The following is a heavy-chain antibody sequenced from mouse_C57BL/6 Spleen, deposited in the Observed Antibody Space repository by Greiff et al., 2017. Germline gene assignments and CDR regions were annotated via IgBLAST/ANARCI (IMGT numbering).Heavy chain of an antibody. V-gene: IGHV1-50*01. CDR1: GYTFTSYW. J-gene: IGHJ1*03. D-gene: IGHD2-5*01. CDR2: IDPSDSYT. CDR3: ASRDSKHWYFDV. Sequence: VQLQQPGAELVKPGASVKLSCKASGYTFTSYWMQWVKQRPGQGLEWIGEIDPSDSYTNYNQKFKGKATLTVDTSSSTAYMQLSSLTSEDSAVYYCASRDSKHWYFDVWGTGTTVTVSS.